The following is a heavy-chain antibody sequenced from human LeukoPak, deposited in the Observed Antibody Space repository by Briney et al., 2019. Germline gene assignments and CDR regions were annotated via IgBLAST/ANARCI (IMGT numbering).Heavy chain of an antibody. Sequence: GGSLRLSCAASGFTFSSYGMHWVRQAPGKGLEWVAVISYDGSNKYYADSVKGRFTISRDNSKNTLCLQMNSLRAEDTAVYYCASYRYGSSFAFDIWGQGTMVTVSS. CDR3: ASYRYGSSFAFDI. D-gene: IGHD6-6*01. J-gene: IGHJ3*02. CDR1: GFTFSSYG. V-gene: IGHV3-30*03. CDR2: ISYDGSNK.